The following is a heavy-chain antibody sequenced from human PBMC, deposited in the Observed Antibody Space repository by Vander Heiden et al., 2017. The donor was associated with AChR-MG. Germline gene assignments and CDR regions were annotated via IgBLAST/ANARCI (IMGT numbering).Heavy chain of an antibody. J-gene: IGHJ1*01. Sequence: EVQLLQSGGGLAQPGGSLRLSCEASGSTFNNYAMSWVRQAPDKGLEWVSGISDGGANTYYVDSVKGRFTVSRDTSKRTLYLQMNSLRVEDTAIYYCAKDLGSDSAPSSGWGQGTLVIVSS. V-gene: IGHV3-23*01. CDR2: ISDGGANT. CDR1: GSTFNNYA. CDR3: AKDLGSDSAPSSG. D-gene: IGHD1-26*01.